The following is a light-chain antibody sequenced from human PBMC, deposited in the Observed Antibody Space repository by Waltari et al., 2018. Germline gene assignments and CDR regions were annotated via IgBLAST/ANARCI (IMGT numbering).Light chain of an antibody. J-gene: IGLJ3*02. CDR1: GSNIGAGYD. CDR3: QSYDTSLSVV. CDR2: GGI. V-gene: IGLV1-40*01. Sequence: QSVLTQPPSVSGAPGQRVTISCTGSGSNIGAGYDVQWYQQFQRAAASLLIYGGIPRPLGVPDRFVGSTAGTAASLAIIGLQAEDESDYYCQSYDTSLSVVFGGGTKVTVL.